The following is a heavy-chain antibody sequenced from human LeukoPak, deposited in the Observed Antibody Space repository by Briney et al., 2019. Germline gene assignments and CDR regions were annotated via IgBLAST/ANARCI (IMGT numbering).Heavy chain of an antibody. D-gene: IGHD3-10*01. Sequence: GESLQISCQTAGYSFTDYWIGWVRQMPGKGLEWMGIIYPGDSDTRYSPSFQGQVTISPNKSIRTAYLQWSLKASDTAIYYCARSDQLRWFGEPRRPFYYGMDVWGQGTTVTVS. J-gene: IGHJ6*02. CDR1: GYSFTDYW. CDR3: ARSDQLRWFGEPRRPFYYGMDV. V-gene: IGHV5-51*01. CDR2: IYPGDSDT.